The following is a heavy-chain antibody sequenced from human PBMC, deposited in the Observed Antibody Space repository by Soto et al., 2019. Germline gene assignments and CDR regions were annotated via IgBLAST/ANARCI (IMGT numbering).Heavy chain of an antibody. CDR1: GGSISSYY. Sequence: SETLSLTCTVAGGSISSYYWSWIRQPPGKGLEWIGYIYYSGSTNYNPSLKSRVTISVDTSKNQFSLKLSSVTAADTAVYYGAGGIPGRSTGSGYRGKGTPVPVS. CDR3: AGGIPGRSTGSGY. V-gene: IGHV4-59*01. J-gene: IGHJ1*01. D-gene: IGHD6-25*01. CDR2: IYYSGST.